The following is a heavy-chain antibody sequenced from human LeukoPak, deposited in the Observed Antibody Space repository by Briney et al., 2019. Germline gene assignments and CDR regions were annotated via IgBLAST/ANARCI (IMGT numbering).Heavy chain of an antibody. CDR2: ISGSGSGT. D-gene: IGHD5-12*01. CDR1: GFSFSNYA. CDR3: AKGSRGYDKPFDY. J-gene: IGHJ4*02. V-gene: IGHV3-23*01. Sequence: GGSLRLSCAASGFSFSNYAMSWVRQAPGKGLEWVSAISGSGSGTYYADSVKGQFTISRDNSKNTLYLQMNSLRAEDTAVYYCAKGSRGYDKPFDYWGQGTLVTVSS.